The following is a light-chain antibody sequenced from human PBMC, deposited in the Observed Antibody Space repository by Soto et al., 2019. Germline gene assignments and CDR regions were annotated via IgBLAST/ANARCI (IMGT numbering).Light chain of an antibody. V-gene: IGKV1-9*01. Sequence: IQFTQSPSFLSASGGYIFTITCLASQDISDYLAWYQQKPGKAPKFLIYAASTLQSGVPSRFSGSGSGTDFSLTISSLQPEDFATYYCQQVKSHPLTFGGGTKVDIK. CDR2: AAS. CDR1: QDISDY. CDR3: QQVKSHPLT. J-gene: IGKJ4*01.